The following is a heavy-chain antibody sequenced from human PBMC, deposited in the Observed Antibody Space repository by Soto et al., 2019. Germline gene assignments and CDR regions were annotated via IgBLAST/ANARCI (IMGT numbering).Heavy chain of an antibody. CDR1: GFTFSSYG. D-gene: IGHD1-26*01. CDR3: ARITGGSWWFDP. CDR2: IWYDGSNK. V-gene: IGHV3-33*01. J-gene: IGHJ5*02. Sequence: QVQLVESGGGVVQPGRSLRLSCAASGFTFSSYGMHWVRQAPGKGLEWVAVIWYDGSNKYYADSVKGRFTISRDNSKNTLYLQMNSLIADDTAVYYFARITGGSWWFDPWGQVTLFTVSS.